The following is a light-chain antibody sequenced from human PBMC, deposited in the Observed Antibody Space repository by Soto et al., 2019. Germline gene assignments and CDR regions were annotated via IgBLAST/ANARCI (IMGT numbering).Light chain of an antibody. CDR3: QQYGSSPGKT. CDR1: QSVSSSY. V-gene: IGKV3-20*01. CDR2: GAS. Sequence: IVLTQSPGTLSLSPGERATLSCRASQSVSSSYLAWYQQKPGQAPRPLIYGASSRATGIPDRFSGSGSGTDFTLTISRLEPEDFAVYYCQQYGSSPGKTFGQGTKVDIK. J-gene: IGKJ1*01.